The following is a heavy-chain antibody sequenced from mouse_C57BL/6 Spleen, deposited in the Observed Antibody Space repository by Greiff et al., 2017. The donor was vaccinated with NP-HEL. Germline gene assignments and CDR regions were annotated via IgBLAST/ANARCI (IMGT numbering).Heavy chain of an antibody. CDR3: ARWGNWDGDY. Sequence: VQLQQSGPELVKPGASVKISCKASGYAFSSSWMNWVKQRPGKGLEWIGRIYPGDGDTNYNGKFKGKATLTADKSSSTAYMQLSSLTSEDSAVYFCARWGNWDGDYWGQGTTLTVSS. D-gene: IGHD4-1*01. CDR2: IYPGDGDT. V-gene: IGHV1-82*01. CDR1: GYAFSSSW. J-gene: IGHJ2*01.